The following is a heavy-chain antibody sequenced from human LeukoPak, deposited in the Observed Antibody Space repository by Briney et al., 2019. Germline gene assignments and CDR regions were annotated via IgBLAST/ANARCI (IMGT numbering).Heavy chain of an antibody. CDR2: IYYSGTT. D-gene: IGHD1-26*01. J-gene: IGHJ4*02. Sequence: SETLSLTCTVSGRSISSCSYYWGWIPQPPGKGLEWIASIYYSGTTYYNPSLESRVTISVDTSKNQFSLKLTSVTAADTAVYYCARRGFGSYSYWGQGTLVTASS. CDR3: ARRGFGSYSY. V-gene: IGHV4-39*01. CDR1: GRSISSCSYY.